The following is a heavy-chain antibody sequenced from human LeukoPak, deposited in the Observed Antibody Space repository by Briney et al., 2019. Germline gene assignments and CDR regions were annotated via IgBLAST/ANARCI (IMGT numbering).Heavy chain of an antibody. CDR3: ARVYYHQVVGGEFDY. CDR2: IIPIFGTA. J-gene: IGHJ4*02. D-gene: IGHD1-26*01. CDR1: GYTFTSYG. Sequence: SVKVSCKASGYTFTSYGISWVRQAPGQGLEWMGGIIPIFGTANYAQKFQGRVTITADESTSTAYMELSSLRSEDTAVYYCARVYYHQVVGGEFDYWGQGTLVTVSS. V-gene: IGHV1-69*13.